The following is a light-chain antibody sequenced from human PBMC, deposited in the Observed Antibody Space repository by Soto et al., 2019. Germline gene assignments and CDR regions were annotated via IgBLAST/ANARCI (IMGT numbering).Light chain of an antibody. Sequence: EIVLTQSPGTLTLSPGDRATLSCRASQIVDSGYLAWYQQRPGQAPRLLIYGTSSRATGIPDRFSGSGSGTDFTLTSSRLEPEYFAVYYCQQYDDSPITFGQGTRL. CDR1: QIVDSGY. J-gene: IGKJ5*01. V-gene: IGKV3-20*01. CDR3: QQYDDSPIT. CDR2: GTS.